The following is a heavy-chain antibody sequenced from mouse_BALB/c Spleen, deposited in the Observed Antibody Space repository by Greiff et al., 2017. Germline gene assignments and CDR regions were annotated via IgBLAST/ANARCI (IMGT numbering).Heavy chain of an antibody. J-gene: IGHJ2*01. V-gene: IGHV5-6*01. CDR2: ISSGGSYT. Sequence: EVMLVESGGDLVKPGGSLKLSCAASGFTFSSYGMSWVRQTPDKRLEWVATISSGGSYTYYPDSVKGRFTISRDNAKNTLYLQMSSLKSEDTAMYYCARQGGYSLDDWGQGTTLTVSS. D-gene: IGHD3-1*01. CDR1: GFTFSSYG. CDR3: ARQGGYSLDD.